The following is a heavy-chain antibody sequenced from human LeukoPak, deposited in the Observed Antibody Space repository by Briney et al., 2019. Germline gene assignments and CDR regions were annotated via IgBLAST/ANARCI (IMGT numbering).Heavy chain of an antibody. J-gene: IGHJ4*02. Sequence: ASVKVSCKASGYTLSTYGISWVRQAPGQGLEWMGWISAYNGNTNYAQKLQGRVTMTTDTSTSTAYMELRSLRSDDTAVYYCARDGLWFGEPEVYFDYWGQGTLVTVSS. CDR2: ISAYNGNT. V-gene: IGHV1-18*01. CDR3: ARDGLWFGEPEVYFDY. D-gene: IGHD3-10*01. CDR1: GYTLSTYG.